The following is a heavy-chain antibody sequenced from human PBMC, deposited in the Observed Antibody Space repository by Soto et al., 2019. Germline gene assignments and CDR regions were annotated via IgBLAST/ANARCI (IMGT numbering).Heavy chain of an antibody. CDR2: IYYSGST. V-gene: IGHV4-30-4*01. CDR3: ARGSGSITIFGVVITDYYYYGMDV. Sequence: SETLSLTCTVSGGSISSGDYYWSWIRQPPGKGLEWIGYIYYSGSTYYNPSLKSRVTISVDTSRNQFSLKLSSVTAADTAVYYWARGSGSITIFGVVITDYYYYGMDVWGQGTTVTVSS. D-gene: IGHD3-3*01. J-gene: IGHJ6*02. CDR1: GGSISSGDYY.